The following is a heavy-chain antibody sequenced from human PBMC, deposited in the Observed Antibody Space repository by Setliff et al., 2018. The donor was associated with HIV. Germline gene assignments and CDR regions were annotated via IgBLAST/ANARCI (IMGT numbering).Heavy chain of an antibody. J-gene: IGHJ4*02. CDR2: ITYSGSA. D-gene: IGHD4-17*01. CDR3: VRDDYGYNGKGFDY. V-gene: IGHV4-30-4*08. Sequence: SETLSLTCTVSGGSISSDDYYWNWIRQPPGKGLEWIGYITYSGSANYNPSLKSRVTISIDTSNNQISLRLSSVPTADTARYYCVRDDYGYNGKGFDYWGPGTLVTVSS. CDR1: GGSISSDDYY.